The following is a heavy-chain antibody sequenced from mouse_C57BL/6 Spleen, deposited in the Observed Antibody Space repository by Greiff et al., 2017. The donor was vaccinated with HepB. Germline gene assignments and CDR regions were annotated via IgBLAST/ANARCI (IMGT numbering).Heavy chain of an antibody. CDR2: IWSGGST. Sequence: QVQLKQSGPGLVQPSGFSLTSYVVHWVRQSPGKGLEWLGVIWSGGSTDYNAAFISRLSISKDNSKSQVFFKMNSLQADDTAIYYCASQTAQAFDYWGQGTTLTVSS. CDR1: GFSLTSYV. J-gene: IGHJ2*01. D-gene: IGHD3-2*02. V-gene: IGHV2-2*01. CDR3: ASQTAQAFDY.